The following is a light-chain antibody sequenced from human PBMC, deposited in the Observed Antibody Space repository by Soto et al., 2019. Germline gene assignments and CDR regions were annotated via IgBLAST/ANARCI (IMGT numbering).Light chain of an antibody. J-gene: IGLJ2*01. CDR2: QDR. CDR3: QAWDSSTGVV. CDR1: KLGDRF. Sequence: SYELTQPPSVSVSPGQTASITCSGDKLGDRFACWYQQKPGQSPVLVIYQDRRRPSGIPERFSGSNSGNTATLTISGAQAMDEADYYCQAWDSSTGVVFGGGIKLTVL. V-gene: IGLV3-1*01.